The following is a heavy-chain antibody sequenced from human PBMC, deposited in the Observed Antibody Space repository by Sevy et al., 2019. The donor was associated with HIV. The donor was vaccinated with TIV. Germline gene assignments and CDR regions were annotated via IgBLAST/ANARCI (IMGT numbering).Heavy chain of an antibody. CDR3: AKDGTLTAIPSXSDY. CDR1: GXXFSRHV. V-gene: IGHV3-23*01. Sequence: GGSLRLSCAASGXXFSRHVMSWVRXAPGKGLEWVSGISGRGSNTFYADSVKGRLTISRDNSKNTVDLQMSSLRAEDTALYHCAKDGTLTAIPSXSDYWGRGTLVTVSS. CDR2: ISGRGSNT. D-gene: IGHD2-21*02. J-gene: IGHJ4*02.